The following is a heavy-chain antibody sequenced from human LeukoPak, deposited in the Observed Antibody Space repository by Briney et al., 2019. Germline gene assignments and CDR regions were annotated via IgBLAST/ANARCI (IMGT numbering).Heavy chain of an antibody. CDR3: ARAPGEGWFDP. CDR2: VKQDGSEK. CDR1: GFTFSSYW. V-gene: IGHV3-7*01. Sequence: GGSLRLSCAASGFTFSSYWMSWVRQAPGKGLEWVASVKQDGSEKYYVDSVKGRFTISRDNAKNSLYLQMNSLRAEDTALYYCARAPGEGWFDPWGQGTLVTVSS. J-gene: IGHJ5*02. D-gene: IGHD4-17*01.